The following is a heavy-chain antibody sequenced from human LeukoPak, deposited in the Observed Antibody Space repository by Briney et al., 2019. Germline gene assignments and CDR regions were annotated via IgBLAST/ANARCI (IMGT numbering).Heavy chain of an antibody. J-gene: IGHJ5*02. CDR2: IMPIFGIA. Sequence: SVKVSCKATGGTFSGYAISWVRQAPGQGLEWMGRIMPIFGIANYAQKFQGRVTITADKSTSTAYMELSSLRSEDTAVYYCARDPDEAHCSSTSCRRAWFDPWGQGTLVTVSS. CDR1: GGTFSGYA. V-gene: IGHV1-69*04. CDR3: ARDPDEAHCSSTSCRRAWFDP. D-gene: IGHD2-2*01.